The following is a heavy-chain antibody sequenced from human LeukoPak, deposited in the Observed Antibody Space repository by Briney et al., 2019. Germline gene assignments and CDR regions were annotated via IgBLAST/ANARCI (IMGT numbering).Heavy chain of an antibody. CDR2: INPSGGST. D-gene: IGHD3-10*01. CDR1: GYTFTSYY. Sequence: ASVKVSCKASGYTFTSYYMHWVRQAPGQGLEWMGIINPSGGSTSYAQKFQGRVTMTRDMSTSTVYMELSSLRSEDTAVYYCARSFGSGIEWLKWPDYWGHGTLVTVSP. V-gene: IGHV1-46*01. J-gene: IGHJ4*01. CDR3: ARSFGSGIEWLKWPDY.